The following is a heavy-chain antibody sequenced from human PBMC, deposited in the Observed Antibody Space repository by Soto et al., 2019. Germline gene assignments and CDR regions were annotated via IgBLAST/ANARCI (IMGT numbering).Heavy chain of an antibody. CDR3: ARQLAYCGGDCYTEPIDY. J-gene: IGHJ4*02. D-gene: IGHD2-21*02. Sequence: ASVKVSCKASGYTFTKYYVLWVRQAPGQGLEWVGRINPNTGGTNYAQKFQDRVTMTRDTSITTAYMELSRLRSDDTAVYYCARQLAYCGGDCYTEPIDYWGQGAQVTVSS. CDR1: GYTFTKYY. V-gene: IGHV1-2*06. CDR2: INPNTGGT.